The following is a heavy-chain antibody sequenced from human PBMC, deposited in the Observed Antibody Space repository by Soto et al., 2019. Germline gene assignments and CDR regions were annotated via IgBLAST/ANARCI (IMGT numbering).Heavy chain of an antibody. CDR1: GFTFSSYA. Sequence: GGSLRLSCAASGFTFSSYAIHWVRQAPGKGLEWVAVISYDGSNKYYADSVKGRFTISRDNSKNTLYLQMNSLRAEDTAVYYCARDRYGDYAPPFDYWGQGTLVTVSS. V-gene: IGHV3-30-3*01. CDR3: ARDRYGDYAPPFDY. CDR2: ISYDGSNK. D-gene: IGHD4-17*01. J-gene: IGHJ4*02.